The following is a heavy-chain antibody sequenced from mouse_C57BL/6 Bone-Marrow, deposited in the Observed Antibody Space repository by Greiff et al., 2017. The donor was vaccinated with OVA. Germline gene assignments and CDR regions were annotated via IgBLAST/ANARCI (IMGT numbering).Heavy chain of an antibody. CDR1: GYTFTDYY. Sequence: EVQLQQSGPELVKPGASVKISCKASGYTFTDYYMNWVKQSHGQSLEWIGDINPNNGGTSYNQKFKGKATLTVDKSSSTAYMELRSLTSEDSAVYYCARKGAQATFWFAYWGQGTLVTVSA. CDR2: INPNNGGT. J-gene: IGHJ3*01. V-gene: IGHV1-26*01. D-gene: IGHD3-2*02. CDR3: ARKGAQATFWFAY.